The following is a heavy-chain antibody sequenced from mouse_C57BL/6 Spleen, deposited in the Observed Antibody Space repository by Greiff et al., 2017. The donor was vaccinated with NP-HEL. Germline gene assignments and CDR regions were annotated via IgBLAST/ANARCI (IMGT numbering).Heavy chain of an antibody. CDR3: ARVYYYGSSGY. D-gene: IGHD1-1*01. Sequence: VQLQQSGAELVKPGASVKLSCKASGYTFTSYWMQWVKQRPGQGLEWIGEIDPSDSYTNYNQKFKGKATLTVDTSSSTAYMQLSSLTSEDSAVYYCARVYYYGSSGYWGQGTTLTVSS. J-gene: IGHJ2*01. CDR2: IDPSDSYT. CDR1: GYTFTSYW. V-gene: IGHV1-50*01.